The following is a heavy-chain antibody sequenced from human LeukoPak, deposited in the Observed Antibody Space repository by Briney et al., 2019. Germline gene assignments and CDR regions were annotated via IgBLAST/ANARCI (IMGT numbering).Heavy chain of an antibody. V-gene: IGHV3-30-3*01. D-gene: IGHD3-3*01. CDR3: ARVGTNPVLRFLEWSKSYYFDY. J-gene: IGHJ4*02. Sequence: GGSLRLSCAASGFTFSSYAMHWVRQAPGKGLEWVAVISYDGSNKYYADSVRGRFTISRDNSKNTLYLQMNSLRAEDTAVYYCARVGTNPVLRFLEWSKSYYFDYWGQGTLVTVSS. CDR1: GFTFSSYA. CDR2: ISYDGSNK.